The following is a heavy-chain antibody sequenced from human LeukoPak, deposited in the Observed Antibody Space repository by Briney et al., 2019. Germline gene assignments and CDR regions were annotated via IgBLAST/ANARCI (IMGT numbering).Heavy chain of an antibody. CDR3: ARSRYSSSWSFDY. CDR1: GGSISSYY. Sequence: SETLSLTCSVSGGSISSYYWSWIRQPPGKGLEWIGYIYYSGSTNYNPSLKSRVTISVDTSKNQFSLKLSSVTAADTAVYYCARSRYSSSWSFDYWGQGTLVTVSS. V-gene: IGHV4-59*01. J-gene: IGHJ4*02. D-gene: IGHD6-13*01. CDR2: IYYSGST.